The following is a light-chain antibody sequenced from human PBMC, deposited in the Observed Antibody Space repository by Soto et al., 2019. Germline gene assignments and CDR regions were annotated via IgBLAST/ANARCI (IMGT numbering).Light chain of an antibody. CDR1: QDIRDN. J-gene: IGKJ1*01. CDR2: GTS. V-gene: IGKV1-17*01. Sequence: DIQMTQSPSSLFASIGDRVTITCRASQDIRDNLGWYQQKPGKAPKRLIYGTSNWQTGVPSRFSGSGSGTEFTLTINSLQPEDFATYYCLQHETYPRTFGQGTKVEVK. CDR3: LQHETYPRT.